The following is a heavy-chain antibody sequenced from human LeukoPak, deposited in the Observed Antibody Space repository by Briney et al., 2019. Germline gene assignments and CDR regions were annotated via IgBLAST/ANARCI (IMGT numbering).Heavy chain of an antibody. D-gene: IGHD6-13*01. J-gene: IGHJ4*02. V-gene: IGHV3-23*01. CDR2: ISGSGSST. Sequence: GGSLRLSCAASGFTIGGFAMTWVRQAPGKGLEWVSSISGSGSSTYYADSAKGRFTISRDNSKNTLYLQMNSLRAEDTAVFYCAKVATPGTIYWGQGTLVTVSS. CDR1: GFTIGGFA. CDR3: AKVATPGTIY.